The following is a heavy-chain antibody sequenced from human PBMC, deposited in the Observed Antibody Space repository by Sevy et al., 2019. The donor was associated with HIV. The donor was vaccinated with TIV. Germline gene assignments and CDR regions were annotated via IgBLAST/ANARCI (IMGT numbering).Heavy chain of an antibody. Sequence: GGSLRLSCAASGFTFSSYSMNWVRQAPGKGLEWVSSISTSSSYTYYADSVKGRFTISRDNAKNSLYLQMNSLRAEDTAGYYCAGGPIVVVPAAPPPDFDYWGQGTLVTVSS. V-gene: IGHV3-21*01. CDR2: ISTSSSYT. D-gene: IGHD2-2*01. CDR3: AGGPIVVVPAAPPPDFDY. CDR1: GFTFSSYS. J-gene: IGHJ4*02.